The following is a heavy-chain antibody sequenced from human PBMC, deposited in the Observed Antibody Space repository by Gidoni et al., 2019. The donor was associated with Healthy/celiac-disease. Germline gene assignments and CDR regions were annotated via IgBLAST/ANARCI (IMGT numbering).Heavy chain of an antibody. CDR1: GGSITSITFY. CDR2: IDDSGST. J-gene: IGHJ6*02. CDR3: ARHKCESVVFYYGIDV. D-gene: IGHD2-21*01. Sequence: QLQVQESGPGLVKPSGTLSLTCTVSGGSITSITFYWGWIRQPPGRGLGWIGSIDDSGSTHYNPSLKSRVTILSDTSKNQFSLTLSSVTAADTAMYYCARHKCESVVFYYGIDVWGQGTAVTVSS. V-gene: IGHV4-39*01.